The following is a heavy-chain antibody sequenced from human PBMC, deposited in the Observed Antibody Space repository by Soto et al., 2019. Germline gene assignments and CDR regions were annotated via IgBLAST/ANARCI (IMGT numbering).Heavy chain of an antibody. CDR3: AGGYSYGYYDFDY. J-gene: IGHJ4*02. Sequence: SVKVSCKASGGTFSSYAISWVRQAPGQGLEWMGGIIPIFGTANYAQKFQGRVTITADKSTSTAYMELSSLRSEDTAVYYCAGGYSYGYYDFDYWGQGTQVTVSS. CDR1: GGTFSSYA. CDR2: IIPIFGTA. D-gene: IGHD5-18*01. V-gene: IGHV1-69*06.